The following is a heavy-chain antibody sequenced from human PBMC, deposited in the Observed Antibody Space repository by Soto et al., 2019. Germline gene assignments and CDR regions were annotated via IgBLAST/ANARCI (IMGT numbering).Heavy chain of an antibody. Sequence: EVQLSESGGDLRQPGGSLRLSCAASGFTFTNYAMTCVRQTPGKGLEWVSGISASGGLKYYADSVQGRFTVSRDNSKNILYLQMDNLRDEDTALYYCAREVGAPTGWLDPWGQGTQVTVSS. V-gene: IGHV3-23*01. J-gene: IGHJ5*02. CDR1: GFTFTNYA. CDR3: AREVGAPTGWLDP. CDR2: ISASGGLK. D-gene: IGHD1-26*01.